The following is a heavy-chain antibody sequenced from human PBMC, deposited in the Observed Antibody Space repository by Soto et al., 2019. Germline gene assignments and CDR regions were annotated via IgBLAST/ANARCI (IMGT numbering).Heavy chain of an antibody. CDR1: GFTFSTYG. CDR2: IWYDGSEK. CDR3: ARDSLSGSYYLDY. J-gene: IGHJ4*02. D-gene: IGHD1-26*01. V-gene: IGHV3-33*01. Sequence: PGGSLRLCCRASGFTFSTYGMHWVRQAPGKGLEWVAVIWYDGSEKYYADSVEGRFTISRDNSGNTLYLQMNSLRAKDTAVYFCARDSLSGSYYLDYWGQGALVTVSS.